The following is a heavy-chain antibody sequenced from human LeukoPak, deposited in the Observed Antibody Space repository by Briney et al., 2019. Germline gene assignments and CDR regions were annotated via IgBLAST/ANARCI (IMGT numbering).Heavy chain of an antibody. D-gene: IGHD3-22*01. CDR3: AKGYYDSSGNAFDI. Sequence: PGGSLRLSCAASGFTFSSYAMSWVRQAPGKGLEWVSAISGSGGRTYYADSVKGRFTISRDNSKNTLYQQMNSLRAQDTAVYYCAKGYYDSSGNAFDIWGQGTMVTVSS. CDR2: ISGSGGRT. CDR1: GFTFSSYA. V-gene: IGHV3-23*01. J-gene: IGHJ3*02.